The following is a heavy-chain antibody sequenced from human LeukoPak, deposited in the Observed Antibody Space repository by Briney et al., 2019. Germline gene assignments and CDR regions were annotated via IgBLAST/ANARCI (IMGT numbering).Heavy chain of an antibody. CDR3: ARASIHYYDSSGSDY. V-gene: IGHV1-69*04. J-gene: IGHJ4*02. Sequence: GASVKVSCKASGGTFSSYAISWVRQAPGQGLEWMGRIIPILGIANYAQKFQGRVTITADKSTSTAYMELSSLRSEDTAVYYCARASIHYYDSSGSDYWGQGTLVTVSS. CDR1: GGTFSSYA. D-gene: IGHD3-22*01. CDR2: IIPILGIA.